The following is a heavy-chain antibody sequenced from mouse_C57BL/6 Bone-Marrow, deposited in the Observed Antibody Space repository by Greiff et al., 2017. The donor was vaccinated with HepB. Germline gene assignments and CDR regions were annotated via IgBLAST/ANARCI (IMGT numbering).Heavy chain of an antibody. V-gene: IGHV1-42*01. Sequence: VQLQQSGPELVKPGASVKISCKASGYSFTGYYMNWVKQSPEKSLEWIGEINPSTGGTTYNQKFKAKATLTVDKSSSTAYMQLKSLTSEDSAVYYCARSRGYDGSYYAMDYWGQGTSVTVSS. CDR3: ARSRGYDGSYYAMDY. CDR1: GYSFTGYY. D-gene: IGHD2-2*01. J-gene: IGHJ4*01. CDR2: INPSTGGT.